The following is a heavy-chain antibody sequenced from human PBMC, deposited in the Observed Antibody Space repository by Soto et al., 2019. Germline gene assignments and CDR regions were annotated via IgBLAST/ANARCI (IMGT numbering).Heavy chain of an antibody. CDR3: ARTLDYGHMDV. V-gene: IGHV4-31*02. D-gene: IGHD3-16*01. Sequence: PSETLSLTCTVSGCSISSGGYYWSWIRQHPGKGLEWIGYIYYSGSTNYNPSLKSRLTISVDTSKNQFSLKLSSVTAADTAVYYCARTLDYGHMDVWGKGTTVTVSS. J-gene: IGHJ6*03. CDR1: GCSISSGGYY. CDR2: IYYSGST.